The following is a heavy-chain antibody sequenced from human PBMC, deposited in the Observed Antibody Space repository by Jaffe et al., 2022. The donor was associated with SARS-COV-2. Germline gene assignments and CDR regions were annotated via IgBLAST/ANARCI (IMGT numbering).Heavy chain of an antibody. Sequence: QVQLQESGPGLVKPSETLSLTCTVSGGSISTYYWSWIRQPPGQGLEWIGYIFYSGSTTYNPSLKSRVTISIDTSKNQISLSLSSVTAADTAVYYCARHGSGTTMALYWGQGNLVTVSS. J-gene: IGHJ4*02. CDR1: GGSISTYY. D-gene: IGHD3-10*01. CDR2: IFYSGST. V-gene: IGHV4-59*01. CDR3: ARHGSGTTMALY.